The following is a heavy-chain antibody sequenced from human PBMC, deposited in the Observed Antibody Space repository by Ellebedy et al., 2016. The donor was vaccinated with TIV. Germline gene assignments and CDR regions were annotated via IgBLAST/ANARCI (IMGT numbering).Heavy chain of an antibody. J-gene: IGHJ6*01. D-gene: IGHD3-10*01. V-gene: IGHV4-34*01. CDR3: ARGPPRRHPMVRAAYYGMDV. CDR2: IHHSGST. CDR1: GGSFSVNY. Sequence: MPSETLSLTCAVYGGSFSVNYWSWIRQSLGKGLEWIGEIHHSGSTNYNPSLKSRVSILVDTSKNQFTLKLSSVTAADTAVYYCARGPPRRHPMVRAAYYGMDVWGQGTTVTVSS.